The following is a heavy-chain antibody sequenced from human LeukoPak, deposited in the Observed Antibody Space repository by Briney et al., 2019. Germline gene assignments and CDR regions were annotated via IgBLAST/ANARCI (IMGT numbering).Heavy chain of an antibody. J-gene: IGHJ4*02. V-gene: IGHV1-8*01. Sequence: ASVKVSCKASGYTFTSYDINWVRQATGQGLEWMGWMNPNSGNTSYAQKFQGRVTMTRNTSISTAYMELSSLRSEDTAVYYCARALIPSIAVAGPDYWGQGTLVTVSS. CDR3: ARALIPSIAVAGPDY. CDR2: MNPNSGNT. CDR1: GYTFTSYD. D-gene: IGHD6-19*01.